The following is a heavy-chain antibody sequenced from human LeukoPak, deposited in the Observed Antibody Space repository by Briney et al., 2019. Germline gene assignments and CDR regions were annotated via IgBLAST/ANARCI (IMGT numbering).Heavy chain of an antibody. V-gene: IGHV4-34*01. J-gene: IGHJ5*02. CDR3: ARGRLTTVAWGRRWFDP. D-gene: IGHD4-23*01. CDR2: INHSGST. Sequence: SETLSLTCAVYGGSFSGYYWSWIRQPPGKGLEWFGEINHSGSTNYNPSLKSRVTISVDTSKNQFSLKLSSVTAADTAVYYCARGRLTTVAWGRRWFDPWGQGTLVTVSS. CDR1: GGSFSGYY.